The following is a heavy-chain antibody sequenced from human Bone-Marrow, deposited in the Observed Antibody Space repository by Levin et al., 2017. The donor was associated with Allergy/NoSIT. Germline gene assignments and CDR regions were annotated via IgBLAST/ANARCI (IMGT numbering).Heavy chain of an antibody. CDR1: GFTFSTYS. CDR2: ISTRSDYI. Sequence: PGGSLRLSCAASGFTFSTYSMNWVRLAPGKGLEWVSFISTRSDYINYADSVKGRFTISRDNAKNSLYLQMNSLRAEDTAVYYCARASSGSHHIDDYWGQGTLVTVSS. D-gene: IGHD1-26*01. J-gene: IGHJ4*02. CDR3: ARASSGSHHIDDY. V-gene: IGHV3-21*01.